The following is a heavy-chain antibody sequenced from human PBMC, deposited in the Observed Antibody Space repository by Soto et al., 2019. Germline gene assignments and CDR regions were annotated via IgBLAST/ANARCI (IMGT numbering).Heavy chain of an antibody. V-gene: IGHV3-7*01. CDR3: AKEYLVEMATLSALDL. Sequence: LRLSCAASGFPFKVFWMSWVRQVPGKGLARVAMINQGGTERYYADSVKGRFTISRDNSKNTLYLQMNSLRAEDTAVYYCAKEYLVEMATLSALDLWGQGTMVTVSS. CDR2: INQGGTER. CDR1: GFPFKVFW. D-gene: IGHD5-12*01. J-gene: IGHJ3*01.